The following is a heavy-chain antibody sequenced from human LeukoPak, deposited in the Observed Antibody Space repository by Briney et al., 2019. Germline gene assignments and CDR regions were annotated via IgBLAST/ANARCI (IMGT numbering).Heavy chain of an antibody. D-gene: IGHD3-10*01. Sequence: GGSQRLSCAASGFTFSSYAMSWVRQAPGKGLEWVSAISGSGGSTYYADSVKGRFTISRDNSKNTLYLQMNSLRAEDTAVYYCAKTTGGPKITMLFDIWGQGTMVTVSS. CDR3: AKTTGGPKITMLFDI. CDR1: GFTFSSYA. CDR2: ISGSGGST. J-gene: IGHJ3*02. V-gene: IGHV3-23*01.